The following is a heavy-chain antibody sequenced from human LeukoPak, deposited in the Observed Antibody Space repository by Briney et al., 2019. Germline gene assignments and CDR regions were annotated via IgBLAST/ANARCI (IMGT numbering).Heavy chain of an antibody. Sequence: GGSLRLSCAASGFTFSNYGVHWGRQAPGKGLEWVSFIRFDGSNKYYADSVKGRFTISRDSSKNTLYLQMNSLRAEDTAVYYCAKDLRSSADSKMGAAVYWGQGTLVTVSS. V-gene: IGHV3-30*02. D-gene: IGHD1-26*01. J-gene: IGHJ4*02. CDR2: IRFDGSNK. CDR1: GFTFSNYG. CDR3: AKDLRSSADSKMGAAVY.